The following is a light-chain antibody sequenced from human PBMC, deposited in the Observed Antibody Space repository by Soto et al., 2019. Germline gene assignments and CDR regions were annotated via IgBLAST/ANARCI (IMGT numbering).Light chain of an antibody. V-gene: IGKV3-15*01. J-gene: IGKJ4*01. CDR1: QFVSNN. Sequence: EIVMTQSPATLSVSPGEGATLSCRASQFVSNNLAWYQQKPGQAPRLLIYGASTRATGIPARFSGSGSGTEFTLTISSLQSEDFAVYYCQQYNNWPPLTFGGGTKVEIK. CDR3: QQYNNWPPLT. CDR2: GAS.